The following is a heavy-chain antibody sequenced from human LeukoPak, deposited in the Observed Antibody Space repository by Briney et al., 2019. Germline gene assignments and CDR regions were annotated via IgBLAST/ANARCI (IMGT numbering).Heavy chain of an antibody. CDR2: IYSGGST. J-gene: IGHJ4*02. CDR3: ARESNYDY. Sequence: GGSLRLSCAGFGFTVSSNYMSWVRQAPGKGLEWVSVIYSGGSTFYAESVKGRFTISRDNSKNTLYLQMNSLRAEDTAVYYCARESNYDYWGQGTLVTVSS. V-gene: IGHV3-66*02. CDR1: GFTVSSNY.